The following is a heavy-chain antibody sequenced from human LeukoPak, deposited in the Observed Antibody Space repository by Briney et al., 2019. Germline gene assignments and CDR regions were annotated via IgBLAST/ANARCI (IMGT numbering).Heavy chain of an antibody. CDR1: GYSFTSYW. V-gene: IGHV5-51*01. J-gene: IGHJ6*04. CDR2: IYPGDSDT. D-gene: IGHD3-10*01. CDR3: ARLSELWFAFNGMDV. Sequence: GESLKISCKGSGYSFTSYWIGWVRQMPGKGLEWMGIIYPGDSDTRYSPSFQGQVTISADKSISTAYLQWSSLKASDTAMYYCARLSELWFAFNGMDVWGKGTTVTVSS.